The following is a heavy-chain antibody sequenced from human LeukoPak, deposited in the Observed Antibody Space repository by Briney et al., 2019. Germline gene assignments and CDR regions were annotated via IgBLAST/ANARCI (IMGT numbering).Heavy chain of an antibody. J-gene: IGHJ5*02. CDR1: GGSFSGYY. V-gene: IGHV4-34*01. CDR3: ARTLVWFGAVFDP. Sequence: SETLSLTCAVYGGSFSGYYWSWIRQPPGKGLGWIGEINHSGSTNYNPSLKSRVTISVDTSKNQFSLKLSSVTAADTAVYYCARTLVWFGAVFDPWGQGTLVTVSS. CDR2: INHSGST. D-gene: IGHD3-10*01.